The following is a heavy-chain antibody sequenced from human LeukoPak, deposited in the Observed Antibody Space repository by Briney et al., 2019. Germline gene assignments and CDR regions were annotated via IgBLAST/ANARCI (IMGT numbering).Heavy chain of an antibody. J-gene: IGHJ5*02. CDR1: GGSISSSSSY. CDR2: IYYSGSS. D-gene: IGHD3-10*01. V-gene: IGHV4-39*01. Sequence: SETLSLTCSASGGSISSSSSYWGWIRQPPGKGLEWIGSIYYSGSSFDNPSLKSRVTISADTSKNQFSLKLSSVTAADTAVYYCARRHYYGSGSPYPFGRKRGDNWFDPWGQGTLVTVSS. CDR3: ARRHYYGSGSPYPFGRKRGDNWFDP.